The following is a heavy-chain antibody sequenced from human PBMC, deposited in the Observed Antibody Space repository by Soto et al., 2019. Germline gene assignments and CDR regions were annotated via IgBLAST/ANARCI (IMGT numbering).Heavy chain of an antibody. J-gene: IGHJ5*02. Sequence: QVQLQESGPGLVKPSQTLSLTCTVSGGSISSGGYYWSWIRQHPGKGLEWIGYIYYSGSTYYNPSLKSRVTISVDTSKNQFSLKLSAVTAADTAVYDGATAGVGPASVRPRCDPLGQGTLVTVSS. CDR2: IYYSGST. CDR1: GGSISSGGYY. D-gene: IGHD6-13*01. CDR3: ATAGVGPASVRPRCDP. V-gene: IGHV4-31*03.